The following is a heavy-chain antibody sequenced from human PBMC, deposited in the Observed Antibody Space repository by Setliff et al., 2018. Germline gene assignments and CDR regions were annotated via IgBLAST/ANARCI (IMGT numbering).Heavy chain of an antibody. V-gene: IGHV3-21*01. CDR3: ARDRPGAIFGVVTPFDY. Sequence: GGSLRLSCAASGFTFSSYSMNWVRQAPGKGLEWVSSISSSSSYIYYADSVKGRFTISRDNAKNSLYLQMNSLRAEDTAVYYCARDRPGAIFGVVTPFDYWGQGTLVTVSS. J-gene: IGHJ4*02. D-gene: IGHD3-3*01. CDR1: GFTFSSYS. CDR2: ISSSSSYI.